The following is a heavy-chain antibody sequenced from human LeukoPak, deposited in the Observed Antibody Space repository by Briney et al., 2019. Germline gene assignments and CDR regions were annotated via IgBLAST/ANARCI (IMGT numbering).Heavy chain of an antibody. CDR1: GGTFSSYA. V-gene: IGHV1-69*01. CDR2: IIPIFGTA. D-gene: IGHD6-25*01. CDR3: ARATARLTPFQH. J-gene: IGHJ1*01. Sequence: EASVKVSCKASGGTFSSYAISWVRQAPGQGLEWMGGIIPIFGTANYAQKFQGRVTITADESTSTAYMELSSLRSEDTAVYYCARATARLTPFQHWGQGTLVTVSS.